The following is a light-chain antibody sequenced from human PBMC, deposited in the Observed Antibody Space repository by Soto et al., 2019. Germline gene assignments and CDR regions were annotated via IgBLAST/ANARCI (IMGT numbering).Light chain of an antibody. CDR3: QVWDSSSDHYV. CDR1: NIGSKG. J-gene: IGLJ1*01. V-gene: IGLV3-21*02. Sequence: SYELTQPPSVSVAPGQTARITCGGNNIGSKGVHWYQQKPGQAPVLVVYANSDRPSGIPERFSGSNSGDTATLTISRVGAGDEADYYCQVWDSSSDHYVFGTGTQLTVL. CDR2: ANS.